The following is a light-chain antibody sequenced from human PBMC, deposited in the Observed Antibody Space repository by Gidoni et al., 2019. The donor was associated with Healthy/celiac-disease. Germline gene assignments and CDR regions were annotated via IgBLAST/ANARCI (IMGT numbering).Light chain of an antibody. V-gene: IGKV4-1*01. CDR3: QQYYSIPLT. CDR1: QSVLYRSINKNY. Sequence: DFVMTQSLGPQAVSLAEMATINCKSSQSVLYRSINKNYLAWYQQKPGQPPKLLIYWASSRGSGVPDRFSGSGSGKDFTLTISSLQAEDVAVYYRQQYYSIPLTFGGGTKVEIK. J-gene: IGKJ4*01. CDR2: WAS.